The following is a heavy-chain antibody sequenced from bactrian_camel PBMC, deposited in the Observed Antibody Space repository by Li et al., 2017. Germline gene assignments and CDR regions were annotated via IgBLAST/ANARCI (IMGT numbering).Heavy chain of an antibody. D-gene: IGHD6*01. CDR1: EFTISTFN. J-gene: IGHJ4*01. Sequence: HVQLVESGGGLVQPGGSLRLSCVSPEFTISTFNMGWVRQAPGKGLEWVSSLYSDDSNTYYADSVKGRFTISRDNAKNTLYLQMNSLKPEDTDMYYCAADEYGGSWSRLSPYEYNYWGLGTQVTVS. V-gene: IGHV3-2*01. CDR3: AADEYGGSWSRLSPYEYNY. CDR2: LYSDDSNT.